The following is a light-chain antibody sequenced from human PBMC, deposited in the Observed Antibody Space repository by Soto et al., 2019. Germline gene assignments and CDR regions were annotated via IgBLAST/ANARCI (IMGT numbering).Light chain of an antibody. V-gene: IGKV3-20*01. CDR2: GAS. CDR3: QQTFHSPRT. J-gene: IGKJ2*01. CDR1: YRITSNY. Sequence: LTQLPGTLSLSPGETATLSCRASYRITSNYLAWYQYKPGRPPRLLIAGASSRATGVPDRFSGSGSGTDFTLTISRVEPEDSAVYYCQQTFHSPRTFGQGTRLEI.